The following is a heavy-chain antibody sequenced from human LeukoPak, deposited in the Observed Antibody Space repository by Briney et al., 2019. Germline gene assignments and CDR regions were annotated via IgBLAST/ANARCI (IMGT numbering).Heavy chain of an antibody. J-gene: IGHJ4*02. CDR2: ISGSGGST. D-gene: IGHD3-10*01. Sequence: GGSLRLSCAASGFTFTNYAMSWVRQAPGKGLEWVSGISGSGGSTYYADSVKGRFTISRDNSRNTLYLQMNSLRAEDTAVYYCAKDQDYYDSGGIDYWGQGALVTVSS. V-gene: IGHV3-23*01. CDR3: AKDQDYYDSGGIDY. CDR1: GFTFTNYA.